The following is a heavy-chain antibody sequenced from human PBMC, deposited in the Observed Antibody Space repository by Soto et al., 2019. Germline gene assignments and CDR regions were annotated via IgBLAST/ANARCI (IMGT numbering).Heavy chain of an antibody. V-gene: IGHV4-31*03. D-gene: IGHD3-22*01. CDR1: GGSISSGGYY. J-gene: IGHJ4*02. CDR3: ARGSYYDSSGYYDY. CDR2: IYHSGST. Sequence: QVQLQESGPGLVKPSQTLSLTCTVSGGSISSGGYYWSWIRQHPGKGLEWIGYIYHSGSTYYNPSLKSRVTISVDTPKNQFSLRLSSVTAADTAVYYCARGSYYDSSGYYDYWGQGTLVTVSS.